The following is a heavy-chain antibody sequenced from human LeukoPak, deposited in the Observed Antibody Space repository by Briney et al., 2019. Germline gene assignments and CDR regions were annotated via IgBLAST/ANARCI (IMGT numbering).Heavy chain of an antibody. J-gene: IGHJ6*03. CDR2: IYNNGST. D-gene: IGHD2-15*01. V-gene: IGHV4-59*01. CDR1: GGSMIANH. Sequence: PSETLSLTCSVSGGSMIANHWSWIRQPPGKGLEWIGEIYNNGSTKNNPSLRSRVTMSVDMSENQFSLKLRFVTAADTAVYYCARVRRMQYYYYLIDVWGKGTTVIISS. CDR3: ARVRRMQYYYYLIDV.